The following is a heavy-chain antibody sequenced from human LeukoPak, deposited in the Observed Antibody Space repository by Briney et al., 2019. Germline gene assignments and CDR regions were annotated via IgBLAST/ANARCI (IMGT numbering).Heavy chain of an antibody. CDR2: INPNSGGT. Sequence: GASVTLSLTSSVYAFTIYYMHWGRHAPGQGLEWMGWINPNSGGTNYAQKFQGRVTMTRDTSISTAYMELSRLRSDDTAVYYCARDRGGGSYLGAFDIWGQGTMVTVSS. CDR1: VYAFTIYY. J-gene: IGHJ3*02. D-gene: IGHD1-26*01. V-gene: IGHV1-2*02. CDR3: ARDRGGGSYLGAFDI.